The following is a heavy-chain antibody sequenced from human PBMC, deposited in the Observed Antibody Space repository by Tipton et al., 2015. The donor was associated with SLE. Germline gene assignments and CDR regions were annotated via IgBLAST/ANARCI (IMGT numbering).Heavy chain of an antibody. Sequence: TLSLTCTVSGGSISSYYWSWIRQPPGKGLEWIGYIYYSGSTYYNPSLKSRVTISVDTSKNQFSLKLSSVTAADTAVYYCARVLYYGSGSYYFDYWGQGTLVTVSS. J-gene: IGHJ4*02. CDR3: ARVLYYGSGSYYFDY. D-gene: IGHD3-10*01. V-gene: IGHV4-59*01. CDR2: IYYSGST. CDR1: GGSISSYY.